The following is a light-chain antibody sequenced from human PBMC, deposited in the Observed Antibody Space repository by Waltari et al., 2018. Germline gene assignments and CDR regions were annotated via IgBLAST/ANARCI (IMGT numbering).Light chain of an antibody. J-gene: IGKJ1*01. Sequence: DVVMTQSPLSLPVTPGQPASIPCRFSQSLVKTDGNTYLIWFHQRPGQSPRRLIYNVSNRDSGVPDRFSGSGSGTDFTLRITRVEAEDVGVYYCLQGTHWPPTFGQGTKVEIK. V-gene: IGKV2-30*01. CDR2: NVS. CDR1: QSLVKTDGNTY. CDR3: LQGTHWPPT.